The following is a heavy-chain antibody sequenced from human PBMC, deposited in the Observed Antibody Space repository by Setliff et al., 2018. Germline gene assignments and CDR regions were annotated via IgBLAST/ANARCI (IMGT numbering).Heavy chain of an antibody. CDR2: IINSGST. J-gene: IGHJ1*01. D-gene: IGHD3-22*01. Sequence: PSETLSLTCTVSGGSFTGTTYYWGWIRQSPGKGLEWIGTIINSGSTYYNPSLKSRVTMSVDTSKSQLSLKLTSVTAADTAVYYCARQDRFYDRSVFVEYFQHWGQGALVTVSS. V-gene: IGHV4-39*01. CDR1: GGSFTGTTYY. CDR3: ARQDRFYDRSVFVEYFQH.